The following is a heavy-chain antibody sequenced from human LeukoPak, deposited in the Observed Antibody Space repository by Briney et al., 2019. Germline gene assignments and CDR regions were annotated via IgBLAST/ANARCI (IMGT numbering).Heavy chain of an antibody. V-gene: IGHV1-24*01. Sequence: ASVKVSCKVSGYTLTELSMHWVRQAPGKGLEWMGGFDLEDGETIYAQKFQGRVTMTEDTSTDTAYMELSSLRSEDTAVYYCATDPIPNYYDSSGYKDYWGQGTLVTVSS. D-gene: IGHD3-22*01. J-gene: IGHJ4*02. CDR2: FDLEDGET. CDR1: GYTLTELS. CDR3: ATDPIPNYYDSSGYKDY.